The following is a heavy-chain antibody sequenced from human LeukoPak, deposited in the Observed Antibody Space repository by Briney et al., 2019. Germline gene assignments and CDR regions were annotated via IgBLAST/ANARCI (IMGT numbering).Heavy chain of an antibody. CDR3: TRSPLTGSGVYYAMDV. CDR1: GFTVSSNY. Sequence: GGSLRLSCAASGFTVSSNYMSWVRQAPGKGLEWVSVIYSGGSTYYADSVKGRFTISRDNSKNTLYLQMNSLRAEDTAVYYCTRSPLTGSGVYYAMDVWGQGTTVTVSS. CDR2: IYSGGST. D-gene: IGHD2-15*01. V-gene: IGHV3-53*01. J-gene: IGHJ6*02.